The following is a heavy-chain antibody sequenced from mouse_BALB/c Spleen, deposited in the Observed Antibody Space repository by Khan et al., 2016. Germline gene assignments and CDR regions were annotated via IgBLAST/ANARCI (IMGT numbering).Heavy chain of an antibody. CDR1: GDSITSGY. CDR2: ISYSGNT. V-gene: IGHV3-8*02. Sequence: EVQLQESGPSLVKPSQTLSLTCSVTGDSITSGYWIWIRNFPGNKLEYMGYISYSGNTYYNPSLKSRISITRNTSKYHYSLQLKSVTTEDTATDYCARYLYYYGSTYGTMDYWGQGTSVTVSS. D-gene: IGHD1-1*01. J-gene: IGHJ4*01. CDR3: ARYLYYYGSTYGTMDY.